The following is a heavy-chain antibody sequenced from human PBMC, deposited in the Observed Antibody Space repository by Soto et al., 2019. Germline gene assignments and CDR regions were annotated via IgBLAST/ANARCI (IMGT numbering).Heavy chain of an antibody. J-gene: IGHJ5*02. D-gene: IGHD3-16*01. CDR1: GGSISSGGYS. V-gene: IGHV4-30-2*01. Sequence: KLSETLSLTCAVSGGSISSGGYSWSWIRQPPGKGLEWIGYIYHSGSTYYNPSLKSRVTISVDRSKNQFSLKLSSVTAADTAVYYCARGGIGHWFDPWGQGTLVTVSS. CDR3: ARGGIGHWFDP. CDR2: IYHSGST.